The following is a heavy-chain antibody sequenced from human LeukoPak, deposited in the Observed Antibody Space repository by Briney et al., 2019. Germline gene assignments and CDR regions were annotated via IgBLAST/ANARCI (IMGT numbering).Heavy chain of an antibody. D-gene: IGHD6-19*01. J-gene: IGHJ4*02. V-gene: IGHV1-18*01. CDR1: GYTFTSYG. CDR3: AREGYSSGWYVGRYYFDY. Sequence: ASVKVSCKASGYTFTSYGISWVRQAPGQGLEWMGWISAYNGNTNYAQKLQGRVTMTTDTSTSTAYMELRSLRSDDTAVYYCAREGYSSGWYVGRYYFDYWGQGTLVTVSS. CDR2: ISAYNGNT.